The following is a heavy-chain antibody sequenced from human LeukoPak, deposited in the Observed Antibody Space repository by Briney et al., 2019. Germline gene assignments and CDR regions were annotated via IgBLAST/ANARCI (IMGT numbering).Heavy chain of an antibody. CDR1: GFIFSRYW. CDR3: AKDLSPGYDFWSGSLDY. D-gene: IGHD3-3*01. Sequence: GGSLRLSCATSGFIFSRYWMSWVRQAPGKGLEWVANINQDESEKNYVDSVKGRFTISRDNAKNSLDLQMNSLRAEDTAVYYCAKDLSPGYDFWSGSLDYWGQGTLVTVSS. J-gene: IGHJ4*02. CDR2: INQDESEK. V-gene: IGHV3-7*01.